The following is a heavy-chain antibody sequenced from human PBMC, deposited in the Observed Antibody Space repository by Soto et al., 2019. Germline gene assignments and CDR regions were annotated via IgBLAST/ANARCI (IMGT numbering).Heavy chain of an antibody. CDR1: GFTFTSSA. Sequence: SVKVSCKASGFTFTSSAMQWVRQARGQRLEWIGWIVVGSGNTNYAQKFQERVTITRDMSTSTAYMELSSVTAADTAVYYCARLRPPAYDFWSGYYRGYFDYWGQGTLVTVSS. CDR2: IVVGSGNT. J-gene: IGHJ4*02. CDR3: ARLRPPAYDFWSGYYRGYFDY. D-gene: IGHD3-3*01. V-gene: IGHV1-58*02.